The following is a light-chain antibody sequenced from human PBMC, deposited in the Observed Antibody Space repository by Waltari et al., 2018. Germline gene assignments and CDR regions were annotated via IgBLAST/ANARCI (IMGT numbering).Light chain of an antibody. Sequence: LVLTQSPSASASLGASVKLTCSLPGEYSAYAIAWHQQQPLKGPRDLMPSNSDGSHKKGDESSERFSGSSSELDRYLIIPRRQSDDEGDYCCQAWGTGIQVFGSGTKLTVL. V-gene: IGLV4-69*01. CDR1: GEYSAYA. J-gene: IGLJ3*02. CDR3: QAWGTGIQV. CDR2: SNSDGSH.